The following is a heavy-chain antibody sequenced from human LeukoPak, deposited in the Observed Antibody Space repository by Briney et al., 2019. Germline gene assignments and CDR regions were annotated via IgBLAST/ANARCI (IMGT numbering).Heavy chain of an antibody. V-gene: IGHV3-23*01. J-gene: IGHJ4*02. D-gene: IGHD3-3*01. CDR2: ISGSGIST. Sequence: QPGGSLRLSCAVSGFTFNNYAMNWVRQAPGKGLEWVSTISGSGISTSYADSVKGRFTISRDNSKNTLYLQMNSLRAEDTAVYYCARDLQYYDFWSGSAPFDHWGLGTLVTVSS. CDR3: ARDLQYYDFWSGSAPFDH. CDR1: GFTFNNYA.